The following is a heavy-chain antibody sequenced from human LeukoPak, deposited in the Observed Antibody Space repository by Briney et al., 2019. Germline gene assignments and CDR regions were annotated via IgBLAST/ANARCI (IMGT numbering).Heavy chain of an antibody. V-gene: IGHV1-18*01. CDR2: ISAYNGNT. CDR1: GYTFTSYE. CDR3: ARGGMSYSSFDY. J-gene: IGHJ4*02. Sequence: ASVKVSCRASGYTFTSYEINWVRQATGQGLEWMGWISAYNGNTNYAQKLQGRVTMTTDTSTSTAYMELRSLRSDDTAVYYCARGGMSYSSFDYWGQGTLVTVSS. D-gene: IGHD1-26*01.